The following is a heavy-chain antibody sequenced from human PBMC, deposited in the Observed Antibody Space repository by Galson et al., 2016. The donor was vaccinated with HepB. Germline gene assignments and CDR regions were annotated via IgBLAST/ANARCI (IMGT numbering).Heavy chain of an antibody. CDR2: INGGGGST. J-gene: IGHJ4*02. CDR1: GFTSSSYT. CDR3: AKHSGVRGLIFDY. V-gene: IGHV3-23*01. D-gene: IGHD3-10*01. Sequence: SLRLSCAATGFTSSSYTMTWVRQAPGQGLEGVSTINGGGGSTNYADSVKGWFPISSDNSNNTLYLQVNSLRAEHTAVYYCAKHSGVRGLIFDYWGQGTLVTVSS.